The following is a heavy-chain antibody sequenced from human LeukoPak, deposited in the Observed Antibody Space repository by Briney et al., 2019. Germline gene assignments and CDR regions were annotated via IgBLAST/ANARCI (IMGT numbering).Heavy chain of an antibody. Sequence: ASVKVSCKASGGTFSSYAISWVRQAPGQGLEWMGWINPNSGGTNYAQKFQGRVTMTTDTSTSTAYMELRSLRSDDTAVYYCARDLITMVRGVMNYYYMDVWGKGTTVTISS. D-gene: IGHD3-10*01. CDR2: INPNSGGT. CDR1: GGTFSSYA. V-gene: IGHV1-18*01. CDR3: ARDLITMVRGVMNYYYMDV. J-gene: IGHJ6*03.